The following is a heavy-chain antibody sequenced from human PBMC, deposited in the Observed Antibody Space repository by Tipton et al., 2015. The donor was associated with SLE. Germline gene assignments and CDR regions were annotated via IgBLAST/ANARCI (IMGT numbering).Heavy chain of an antibody. CDR3: ARDREDSSSWDAFVI. J-gene: IGHJ3*02. D-gene: IGHD6-13*01. CDR1: GFTFSSYS. Sequence: SLRLSCAASGFTFSSYSMNWVRQAPGEGLEWVSSISSSSSYIYYADSVKGRFTISRDNAKNSLYLQMNSLRAEDTAVCYCARDREDSSSWDAFVIWGQGTMVGAPS. CDR2: ISSSSSYI. V-gene: IGHV3-21*01.